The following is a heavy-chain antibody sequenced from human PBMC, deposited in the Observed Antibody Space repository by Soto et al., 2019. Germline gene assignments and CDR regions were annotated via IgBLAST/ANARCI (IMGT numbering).Heavy chain of an antibody. J-gene: IGHJ4*02. D-gene: IGHD3-10*01. CDR3: ANQYYGSGTSPLDF. Sequence: GGSLRLSCAASGFTFSSYAMHWVRQAPGKGLEWVAVISYDGSNKYYADSVKGRFTISRDNSKNTLYLQMNSLRAEDTAVYYCANQYYGSGTSPLDFWGQGTLVTVSS. CDR1: GFTFSSYA. CDR2: ISYDGSNK. V-gene: IGHV3-30-3*01.